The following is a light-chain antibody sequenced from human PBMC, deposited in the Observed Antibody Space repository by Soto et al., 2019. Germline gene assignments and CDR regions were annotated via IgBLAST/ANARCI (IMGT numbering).Light chain of an antibody. CDR2: GNS. Sequence: QSVLTQPPPVSGAPGQRVTISCTGSSSNFGAGYDVHWYQQLPGTAPKLLIYGNSNRPSGVPDRFSGSKSGTSASLAITGLQAEVAADYYCQSYDSSLSGYVFGTGTKVTVL. V-gene: IGLV1-40*01. CDR1: SSNFGAGYD. J-gene: IGLJ1*01. CDR3: QSYDSSLSGYV.